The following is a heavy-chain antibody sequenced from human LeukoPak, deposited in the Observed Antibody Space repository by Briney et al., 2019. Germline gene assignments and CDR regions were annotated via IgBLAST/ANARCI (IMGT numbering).Heavy chain of an antibody. CDR3: ARAVYGSGGPKY. CDR2: ISYDGSNK. Sequence: GALRLSCAASGFTFSSYAMHWVRQAPGKGLEWVAVISYDGSNKYYADSVKGRFTISRDNSKNTLYLQMNSLRAEDTAVYYCARAVYGSGGPKYWGQGTLVTVSS. CDR1: GFTFSSYA. V-gene: IGHV3-30-3*01. J-gene: IGHJ4*02. D-gene: IGHD3-10*01.